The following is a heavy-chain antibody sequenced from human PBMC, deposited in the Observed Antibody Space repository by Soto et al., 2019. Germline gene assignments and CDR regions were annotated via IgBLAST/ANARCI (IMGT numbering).Heavy chain of an antibody. CDR2: ISDDGNNK. J-gene: IGHJ5*02. V-gene: IGHV3-30*18. CDR1: GFTFSSYG. CDR3: AKDECPCTSGVYLHNWVDP. D-gene: IGHD2-8*01. Sequence: QVQLVESGGGVVQPGRSLRLSCAASGFTFSSYGMHWVRQAPGKGLEWVAVISDDGNNKYYGDSVKGRFTISRDDSKSTVFMEINSLRDEDTAFYSCAKDECPCTSGVYLHNWVDPWGQGTLVTVSS.